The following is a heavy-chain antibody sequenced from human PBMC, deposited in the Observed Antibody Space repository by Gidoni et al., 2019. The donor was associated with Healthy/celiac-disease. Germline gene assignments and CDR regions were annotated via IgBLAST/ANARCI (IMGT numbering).Heavy chain of an antibody. CDR2: ISSSSSTI. V-gene: IGHV3-48*02. CDR3: ARGQAWELPTFALRFDY. D-gene: IGHD1-26*01. CDR1: GFTLHSYG. Sequence: EVQLVESGGGVVQPGGSLRLSCAASGFTLHSYGMNWVRQAPGKGLEWVSYISSSSSTIYYADSVKGRFTISRDNAKNSLYLQMNSLRDEDTAVYYCARGQAWELPTFALRFDYWGQGTLVTVSS. J-gene: IGHJ4*02.